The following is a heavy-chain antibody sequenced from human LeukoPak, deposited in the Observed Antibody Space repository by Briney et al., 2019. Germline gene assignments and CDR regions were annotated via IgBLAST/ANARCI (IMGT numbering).Heavy chain of an antibody. CDR1: GFTFSSYS. Sequence: PGGSLRLSCAVSGFTFSSYSMSWVRQAPGKGLEWVSYISSDSTTIYYADSVKGRFTISRDNAKSSLCLQMNSLRNEDAAVYYCARDYDSFDYWGQGILVTVSS. V-gene: IGHV3-48*02. CDR2: ISSDSTTI. D-gene: IGHD3-9*01. J-gene: IGHJ4*02. CDR3: ARDYDSFDY.